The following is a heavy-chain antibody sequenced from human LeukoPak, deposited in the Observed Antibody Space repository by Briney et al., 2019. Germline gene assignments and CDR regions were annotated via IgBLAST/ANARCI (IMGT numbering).Heavy chain of an antibody. CDR1: EFTFSSYE. D-gene: IGHD1-20*01. J-gene: IGHJ4*02. V-gene: IGHV3-48*03. CDR2: ISSSGSTI. Sequence: PGGSLRLSCAASEFTFSSYEMNWVRQAPGKGLEWVSYISSSGSTILYADSVKGRFTISRDNAKNSLYLQMDSLRADDTALYYCATLTGPRTFDYWGQGTLVTVSS. CDR3: ATLTGPRTFDY.